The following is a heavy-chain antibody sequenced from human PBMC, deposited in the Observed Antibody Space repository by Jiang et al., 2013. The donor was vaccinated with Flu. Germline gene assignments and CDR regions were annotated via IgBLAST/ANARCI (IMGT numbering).Heavy chain of an antibody. CDR3: ARHRRHYYDSRGFDY. CDR1: GFTVSSNY. D-gene: IGHD3-22*01. Sequence: VQLLESGGGLVQPGGSLRLSCAASGFTVSSNYMSWVRQAPGKGLEWVSVIYSGGSTYYADSVKGRFTISRDNSKNTLYLQMNSLRAEDTAVYYCARHRRHYYDSRGFDYWGQGTLVTVSS. V-gene: IGHV3-66*02. CDR2: IYSGGST. J-gene: IGHJ4*02.